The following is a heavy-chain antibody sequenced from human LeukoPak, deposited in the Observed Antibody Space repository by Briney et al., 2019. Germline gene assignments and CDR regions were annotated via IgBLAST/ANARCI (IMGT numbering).Heavy chain of an antibody. Sequence: ASVKVSRKASGYTFTGYYMHWVRQAPGQGLEWMGWINPNSGGTNYAQKFQGRVTMTRDTSISTAYMELSRPRSDDTAVYYCARGGGYSGYDQSDYWGQGTLVTVSS. J-gene: IGHJ4*02. CDR3: ARGGGYSGYDQSDY. CDR1: GYTFTGYY. D-gene: IGHD5-12*01. V-gene: IGHV1-2*02. CDR2: INPNSGGT.